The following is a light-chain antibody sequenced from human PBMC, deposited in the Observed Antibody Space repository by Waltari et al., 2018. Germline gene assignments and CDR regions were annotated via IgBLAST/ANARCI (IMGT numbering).Light chain of an antibody. V-gene: IGKV4-1*01. CDR2: WAS. CDR1: QSVVFSSNNKNY. J-gene: IGKJ2*01. CDR3: QQCYTFPYT. Sequence: DIVLTQSPEYLPVSLGERATINCKSSQSVVFSSNNKNYLAWYQQKPGQPPKLLITWASTRGAGVPDRFSGSGSETEFTLTISSLQAEDVAVYYGQQCYTFPYTFGQGTKLEIK.